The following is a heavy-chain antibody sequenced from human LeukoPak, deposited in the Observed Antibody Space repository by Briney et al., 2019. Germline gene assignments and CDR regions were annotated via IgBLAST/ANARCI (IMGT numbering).Heavy chain of an antibody. J-gene: IGHJ4*02. CDR1: GFTVSSNY. D-gene: IGHD1-1*01. CDR3: ATRGTTPTKYFEH. CDR2: ISGSGGST. Sequence: GGSLRFSCAASGFTVSSNYMSWVRQAPGKGLEWVSGISGSGGSTYYADSVKGRFTISRDKSKNTVYLQMNSLRAEDTAVYYCATRGTTPTKYFEHWGRGTLVTVSS. V-gene: IGHV3-23*01.